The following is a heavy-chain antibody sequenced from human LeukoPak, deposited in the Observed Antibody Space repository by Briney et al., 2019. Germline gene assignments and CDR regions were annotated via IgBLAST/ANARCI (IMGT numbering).Heavy chain of an antibody. CDR1: GDSVSSNSAV. CDR3: ARDTGAAISTFDI. V-gene: IGHV6-1*01. D-gene: IGHD5-12*01. Sequence: SQTLSLTCAIYGDSVSSNSAVWNWNRQSPSRGLEWVGRPFHRSKCYNEYAVSGKSRITINPDTSKNKFSLQLNSVTPEDAAVYYCARDTGAAISTFDIWGQGTVVTVYS. CDR2: PFHRSKCYN. J-gene: IGHJ3*02.